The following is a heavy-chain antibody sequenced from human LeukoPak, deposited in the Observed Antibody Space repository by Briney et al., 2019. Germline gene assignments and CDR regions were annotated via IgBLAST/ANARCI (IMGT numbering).Heavy chain of an antibody. CDR1: GFTFSSYA. CDR2: ISYDGSNK. D-gene: IGHD6-13*01. Sequence: GGSLRLSCAASGFTFSSYAMHWVRQAPGKGLEGVAVISYDGSNKYYADSVKGRFTISRDNSKNTLYLQMNSLRAEDTAVYYCARTIAAAGTIALGAFDIWGQGTMVTVSS. CDR3: ARTIAAAGTIALGAFDI. V-gene: IGHV3-30*01. J-gene: IGHJ3*02.